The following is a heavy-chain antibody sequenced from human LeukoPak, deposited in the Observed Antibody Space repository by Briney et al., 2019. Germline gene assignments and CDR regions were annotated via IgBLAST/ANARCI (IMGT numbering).Heavy chain of an antibody. CDR2: INSDGSTT. Sequence: PGGSLRLSCAASGFTFSSYWMYWVRQAPGKGLVWVSGINSDGSTTSYADSVKGRFTISRDNAKNTLYLQMNSLRAEDTAVYYCARVGTTSNFYYYYGMDVWGQGTTVTVSS. CDR3: ARVGTTSNFYYYYGMDV. J-gene: IGHJ6*02. D-gene: IGHD2/OR15-2a*01. V-gene: IGHV3-74*01. CDR1: GFTFSSYW.